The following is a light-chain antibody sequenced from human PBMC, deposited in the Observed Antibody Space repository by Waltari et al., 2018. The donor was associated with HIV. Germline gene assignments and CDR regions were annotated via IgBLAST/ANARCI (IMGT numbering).Light chain of an antibody. CDR2: EVN. CDR1: STDISGYDS. J-gene: IGLJ1*01. CDR3: SSYTDFNTPHV. Sequence: QSALTQPPSASGSLGQSVTISCTGTSTDISGYDSVSWYQQHPGKAPKLLIYEVNKRPSGVPDRFSASRSDNRASLTVSGLQYEDEAEYYCSSYTDFNTPHVFGTGTKVTVL. V-gene: IGLV2-8*01.